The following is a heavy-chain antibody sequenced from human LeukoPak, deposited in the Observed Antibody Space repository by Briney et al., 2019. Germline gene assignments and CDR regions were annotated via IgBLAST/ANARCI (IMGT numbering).Heavy chain of an antibody. CDR1: GFTFSDCY. CDR3: ARAELVVSTPFDY. CDR2: ISSSGSTI. V-gene: IGHV3-11*01. Sequence: GGSLRLSCAASGFTFSDCYMSWIRQAPGKGLEWVSYISSSGSTIYYADSVKGRFTISRDNAKNSLYLQMNSLRAEDTAVYYCARAELVVSTPFDYWGQGTLVTVSS. D-gene: IGHD2-15*01. J-gene: IGHJ4*02.